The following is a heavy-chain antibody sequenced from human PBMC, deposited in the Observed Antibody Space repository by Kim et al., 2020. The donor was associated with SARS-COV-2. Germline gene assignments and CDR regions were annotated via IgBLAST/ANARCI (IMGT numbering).Heavy chain of an antibody. CDR1: GGSISSSSYY. CDR3: AGQRYYYDRSGYSYYYYGMDV. Sequence: SETLSLTCTVSGGSISSSSYYWGWIRQPPGKGLEWIGSIYYSGSTYYNPSLKSRVTISVDTSKNQFSLKLSSVTAADTAVYYCAGQRYYYDRSGYSYYYYGMDVWGQGTTVTVSS. V-gene: IGHV4-39*07. J-gene: IGHJ6*02. CDR2: IYYSGST. D-gene: IGHD3-22*01.